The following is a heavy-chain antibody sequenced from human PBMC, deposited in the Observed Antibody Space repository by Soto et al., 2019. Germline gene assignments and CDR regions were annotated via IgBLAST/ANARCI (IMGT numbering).Heavy chain of an antibody. Sequence: PSETLSLTCSVSGDSVSSDRYFWTWIRQPPGKGLEWIAYISYTGDTNYNPSLKSRVTISADTSRNQFSLTLTSVTAADTAVYFCARIVVGATVDLWGQGSLVTVSS. CDR3: ARIVVGATVDL. D-gene: IGHD1-26*01. CDR1: GDSVSSDRYF. J-gene: IGHJ5*02. V-gene: IGHV4-61*01. CDR2: ISYTGDT.